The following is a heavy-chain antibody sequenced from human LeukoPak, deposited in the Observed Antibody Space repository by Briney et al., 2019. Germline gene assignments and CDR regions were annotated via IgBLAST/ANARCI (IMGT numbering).Heavy chain of an antibody. CDR1: GFTFTSYG. CDR2: ISGSSGST. V-gene: IGHV3-23*01. CDR3: AELCITIIGGV. Sequence: QPGGSLRLSCAASGFTFTSYGMSWVRQSPGKGLEWVSAISGSSGSTYYADSVKGRFTIPRNNAKNSLYLQMNSLRAEDTAVYYCAELCITIIGGVWGKGTTVTISS. D-gene: IGHD3-10*02. J-gene: IGHJ6*04.